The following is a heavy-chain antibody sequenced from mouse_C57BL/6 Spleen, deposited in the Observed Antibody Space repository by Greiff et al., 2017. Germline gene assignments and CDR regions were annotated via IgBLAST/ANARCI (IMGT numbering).Heavy chain of an antibody. CDR1: GYTFTSYW. Sequence: VQLQQPGAELVRPGTSVKLSCKASGYTFTSYWMHWVKQRPGQGLEWIGVIDPYDSYTNYNQKFKGKATLTVDTSSSTAYMQLSSLTSEDSAVYYCARYYGSSYYAMDYWGQGTSVTVSS. CDR2: IDPYDSYT. J-gene: IGHJ4*01. D-gene: IGHD1-1*01. V-gene: IGHV1-59*01. CDR3: ARYYGSSYYAMDY.